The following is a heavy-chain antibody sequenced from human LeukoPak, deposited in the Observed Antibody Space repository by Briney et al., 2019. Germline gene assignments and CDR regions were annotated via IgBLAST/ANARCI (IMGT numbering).Heavy chain of an antibody. CDR3: TREGLEAYYYGSGSSIFDY. Sequence: PVKVSCKASGGTFSSYAIGWVRQAPGQGLERMGGIIPIFGTANYAQKFQGRVTITADESTSTAYMELSSLRSEDTAVYYCTREGLEAYYYGSGSSIFDYWGQGTLVTVSS. CDR1: GGTFSSYA. CDR2: IIPIFGTA. V-gene: IGHV1-69*13. J-gene: IGHJ4*02. D-gene: IGHD3-10*01.